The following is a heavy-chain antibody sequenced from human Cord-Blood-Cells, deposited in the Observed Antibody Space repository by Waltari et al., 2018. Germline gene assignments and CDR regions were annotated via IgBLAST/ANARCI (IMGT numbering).Heavy chain of an antibody. Sequence: QLQLGQPGAEVKKPGASGKVSSKVSGPPLTEVSMHWVRQAPGKGLEWMGGFDPEDGETIYAQKFQGRVTMTEDTSTDTAYMELSSLRSEDTAVYYCASLEAFDIWGQGTMVTVSS. CDR2: FDPEDGET. J-gene: IGHJ3*02. CDR3: ASLEAFDI. CDR1: GPPLTEVS. V-gene: IGHV1-24*01.